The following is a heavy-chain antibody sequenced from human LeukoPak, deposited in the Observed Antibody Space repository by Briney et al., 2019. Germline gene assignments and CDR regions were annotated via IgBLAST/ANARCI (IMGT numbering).Heavy chain of an antibody. D-gene: IGHD2-2*01. Sequence: ASVKVSCKASGYTFTGCYMHWVRQAPGQGLEWMGWINPNSGGTNYAQKFQGRVTITADKSTSTAYMELSSLRSEDTAVYYCARVSSLGYCSSTSCYHDAFDIWGQGTMVTVSS. CDR2: INPNSGGT. V-gene: IGHV1-2*02. CDR3: ARVSSLGYCSSTSCYHDAFDI. CDR1: GYTFTGCY. J-gene: IGHJ3*02.